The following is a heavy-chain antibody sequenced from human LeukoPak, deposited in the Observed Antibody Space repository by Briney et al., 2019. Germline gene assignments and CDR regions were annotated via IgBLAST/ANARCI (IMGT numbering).Heavy chain of an antibody. CDR1: GFTFSDYY. D-gene: IGHD3-10*01. V-gene: IGHV3-11*01. J-gene: IGHJ6*02. CDR3: ATRSWLGEFYYYGMDV. Sequence: PGGSLRLSCAVSGFTFSDYYMSWIRQAPGKGLEWVSYISSSGSTIYHADSVKGRFTISRDNAKNSLYLQMNSLRAEDTAVYYCATRSWLGEFYYYGMDVWGQGTTVTVSS. CDR2: ISSSGSTI.